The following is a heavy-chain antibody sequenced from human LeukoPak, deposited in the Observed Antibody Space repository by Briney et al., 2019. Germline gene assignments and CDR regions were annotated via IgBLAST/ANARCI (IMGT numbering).Heavy chain of an antibody. J-gene: IGHJ4*02. D-gene: IGHD4-17*01. V-gene: IGHV1-18*01. CDR2: ISAYNGNT. CDR3: ARDRGYGDYDY. Sequence: ASVKVSCKASGGTFSSYAISWVRQAPGQGLEWMGWISAYNGNTNYAQKLQGRVTMTTDTSTSTAYMELSSLRSEDTAVYYCARDRGYGDYDYWGQGTLVTVSS. CDR1: GGTFSSYA.